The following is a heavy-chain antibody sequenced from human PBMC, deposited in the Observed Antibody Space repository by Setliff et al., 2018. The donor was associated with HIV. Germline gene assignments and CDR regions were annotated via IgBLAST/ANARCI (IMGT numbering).Heavy chain of an antibody. CDR2: LASYNDDA. J-gene: IGHJ4*02. CDR3: ARELPDSSSWVDY. D-gene: IGHD6-13*01. CDR1: GYTFTNYG. Sequence: ASVKVSCKASGYTFTNYGITWVRQAPGHGLEWMGWLASYNDDANYAQNLQGRVTMTTDKSTSTAYMELRGLRSDDTAVYYCARELPDSSSWVDYWGQGTLVTVSS. V-gene: IGHV1-18*01.